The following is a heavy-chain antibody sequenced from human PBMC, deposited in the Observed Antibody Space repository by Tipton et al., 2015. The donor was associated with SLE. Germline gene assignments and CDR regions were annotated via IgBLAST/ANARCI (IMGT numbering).Heavy chain of an antibody. CDR3: ARDREEGSGMDV. CDR1: GFTFTNYW. V-gene: IGHV3-23*03. J-gene: IGHJ6*02. Sequence: SLRLSCAASGFTFTNYWMGWVRQAPGKGLEWVSVIYVGGDTYYGDFVKGRFTISRDNAKKSLYLQMNSLRAEDTAVYYCARDREEGSGMDVWGQGTTVTVS. CDR2: IYVGGDT.